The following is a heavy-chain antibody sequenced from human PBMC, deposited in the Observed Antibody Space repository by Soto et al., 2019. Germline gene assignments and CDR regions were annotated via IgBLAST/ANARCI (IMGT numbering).Heavy chain of an antibody. D-gene: IGHD3-16*01. Sequence: ASVKVSCKASGYIFSNYYIHWVRQAPGQGLEWMGIINPIGSSTRYAQKFQGRVTMTRDTSSSTVYMELSSLRLEDTAVYYCARDVGDSVRLWFDXRGQGSLVTLS. CDR1: GYIFSNYY. J-gene: IGHJ5*02. V-gene: IGHV1-46*01. CDR3: ARDVGDSVRLWFDX. CDR2: INPIGSST.